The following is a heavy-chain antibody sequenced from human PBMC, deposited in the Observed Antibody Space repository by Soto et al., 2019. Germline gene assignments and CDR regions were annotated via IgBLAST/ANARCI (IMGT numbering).Heavy chain of an antibody. D-gene: IGHD6-19*01. Sequence: QITLKESGPTLVKPTQTLTLTCIFSEFSLNTTGVGVGWIRQPPGKALEWLALISWDDNKRYSPSLRSRLTITKDTSKSQVVLTVTNMDPVDTATYYCAQRPGRSSVSAFDFWGHGTMVTVSS. CDR3: AQRPGRSSVSAFDF. V-gene: IGHV2-5*02. J-gene: IGHJ3*01. CDR2: ISWDDNK. CDR1: EFSLNTTGVG.